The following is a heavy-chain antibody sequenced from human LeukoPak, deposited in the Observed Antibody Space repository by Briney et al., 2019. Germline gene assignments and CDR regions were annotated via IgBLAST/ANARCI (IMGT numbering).Heavy chain of an antibody. V-gene: IGHV4-4*02. CDR1: GFTFSNFW. Sequence: PGGSLRLSCAASGFTFSNFWMNWVRQPPGKGLEWIGEINHSGSTNYNPSLKSRVTISVDTSKSQFSLKLSSVTAADTALYYCARLNSRDRSDYHYFLDNWGQGTLVTVSS. CDR3: ARLNSRDRSDYHYFLDN. J-gene: IGHJ4*02. D-gene: IGHD3-22*01. CDR2: INHSGST.